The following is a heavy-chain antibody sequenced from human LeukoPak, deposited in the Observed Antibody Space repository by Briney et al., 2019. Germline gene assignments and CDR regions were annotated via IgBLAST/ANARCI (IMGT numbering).Heavy chain of an antibody. CDR3: ASQPKLLWFGVAWT. CDR2: IGSSGSTI. D-gene: IGHD3-10*01. V-gene: IGHV3-11*01. J-gene: IGHJ4*02. Sequence: GGSLRLSCAASGFTFSDYYMSWIRQAPGKGLEWVSYIGSSGSTIYYAGSVKGRFTISRDNAKNSLYLQMNSLRAEDTAVYYCASQPKLLWFGVAWTWGQGTLVTVSS. CDR1: GFTFSDYY.